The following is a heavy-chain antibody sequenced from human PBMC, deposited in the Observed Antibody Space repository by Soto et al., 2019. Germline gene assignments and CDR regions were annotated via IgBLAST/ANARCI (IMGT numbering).Heavy chain of an antibody. CDR3: ARDIWGPWVVVTATLNYGMDV. D-gene: IGHD2-21*02. V-gene: IGHV1-69*13. CDR2: IIPIFGTA. J-gene: IGHJ6*02. Sequence: SVKVSCKASGGTFSSYAISWVRQAPGQGLEWMGGIIPIFGTANYAQKFQGRVTITADESTSTAYMELSSLRSEATAVYYCARDIWGPWVVVTATLNYGMDVWGQGTTVTVSS. CDR1: GGTFSSYA.